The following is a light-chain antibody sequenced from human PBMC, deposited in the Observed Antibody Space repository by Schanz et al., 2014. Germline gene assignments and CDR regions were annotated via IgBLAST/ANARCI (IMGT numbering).Light chain of an antibody. CDR3: SSYADSNNLV. Sequence: QSALTQPPSASGSLGQSVTISCTGTSSDVGGYNYVSWYQQHPGKAPKLMIYEVTKRPSGVPDRFSGSKSGNTASLTVSGLQDEDEAVYYCSSYADSNNLVFGGGTKVTVL. J-gene: IGLJ2*01. V-gene: IGLV2-8*01. CDR1: SSDVGGYNY. CDR2: EVT.